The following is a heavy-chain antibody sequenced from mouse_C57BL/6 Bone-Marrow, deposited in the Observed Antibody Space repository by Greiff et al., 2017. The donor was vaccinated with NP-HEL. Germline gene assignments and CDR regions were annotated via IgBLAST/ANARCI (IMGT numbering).Heavy chain of an antibody. D-gene: IGHD1-1*01. CDR1: GYTFTSYW. CDR3: ARHHDFGRSYWDFDV. J-gene: IGHJ1*03. V-gene: IGHV1-64*01. CDR2: IHPNSGST. Sequence: QVQLQQPGAELVKPGASVKLSCKASGYTFTSYWMHWVKQRPGQGLEWIGMIHPNSGSTNYNEKFKSKATLTVDKSSSTAYMQLSSLTSEDSAVDYCARHHDFGRSYWDFDVWGTGTTVTVSS.